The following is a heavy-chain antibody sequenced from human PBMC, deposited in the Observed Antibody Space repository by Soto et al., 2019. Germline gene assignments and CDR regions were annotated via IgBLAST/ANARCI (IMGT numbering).Heavy chain of an antibody. Sequence: QVQLQESGPGLVKPSQTLSLTCTVSGGSISSGDYYWSWIRQPPGKGLEWIGYIYYSGSTYYNPSLKRRVSIALGPSENQFSLKLSSVTAAGTSVYYRALYCGISVHFDYWGQGTLVTVSS. CDR2: IYYSGST. CDR3: ALYCGISVHFDY. V-gene: IGHV4-30-4*01. CDR1: GGSISSGDYY. D-gene: IGHD2-15*01. J-gene: IGHJ4*02.